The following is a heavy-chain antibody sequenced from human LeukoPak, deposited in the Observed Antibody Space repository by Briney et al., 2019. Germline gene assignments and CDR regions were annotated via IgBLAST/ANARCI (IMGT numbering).Heavy chain of an antibody. CDR1: GGSISSYY. Sequence: SETLSLTCTVSGGSISSYYWSWIRQPPGKGLEWIGYIYYSGSTNYNPSLKSRVTISVDTSKNQVSLKLSSVTAADTAVYYCARDRVLTVASYAYDIWGQGRMVTVSS. D-gene: IGHD4-17*01. V-gene: IGHV4-59*01. CDR3: ARDRVLTVASYAYDI. CDR2: IYYSGST. J-gene: IGHJ3*02.